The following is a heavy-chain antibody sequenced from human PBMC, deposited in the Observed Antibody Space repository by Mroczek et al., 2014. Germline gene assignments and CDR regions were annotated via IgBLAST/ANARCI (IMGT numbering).Heavy chain of an antibody. D-gene: IGHD2-21*02. Sequence: QVQLQQWGPGLVKPSETLSPTCTVSGGSISSYYWSWIRQPPGKGLEWIGYIYYSGSTNYNPSLKSRVTISVDTSKNQFSLKLSSVTAADTAVYYCAAGGDSRRGWFDPWGQGTLVTVSS. CDR1: GGSISSYY. CDR2: IYYSGST. V-gene: IGHV4-59*01. CDR3: AAGGDSRRGWFDP. J-gene: IGHJ5*02.